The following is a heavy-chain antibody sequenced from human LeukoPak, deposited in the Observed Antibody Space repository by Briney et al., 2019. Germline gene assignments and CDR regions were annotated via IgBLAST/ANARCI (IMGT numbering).Heavy chain of an antibody. V-gene: IGHV1-3*04. Sequence: ASVKVSCKASGYTFSDYAIHWVRQAPGQRLEWMGWIATGNGNTRYSQRFQDRFTIARDTSASIVYMELSSLRSEDTAVYYCARVHQDHYGDYYYYGMDVWGQGTTVTVSS. CDR1: GYTFSDYA. D-gene: IGHD4-17*01. J-gene: IGHJ6*02. CDR3: ARVHQDHYGDYYYYGMDV. CDR2: IATGNGNT.